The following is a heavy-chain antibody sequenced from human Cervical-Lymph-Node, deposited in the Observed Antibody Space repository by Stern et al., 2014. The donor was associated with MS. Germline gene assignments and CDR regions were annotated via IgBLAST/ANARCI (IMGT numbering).Heavy chain of an antibody. CDR3: ARGAVEFHFLEWTNWFDP. J-gene: IGHJ5*02. CDR2: IIPIFGTA. V-gene: IGHV1-69*01. Sequence: VQLVESGAEVKKPGSSVKVSCKASGGTFSSYAISWVRQAPGQGLEWIGGIIPIFGTANYAQKFQGRCTITTDESTSTDYMELSSLRSEDTAVYYWARGAVEFHFLEWTNWFDPWGQGTLVTVSS. CDR1: GGTFSSYA. D-gene: IGHD3-3*01.